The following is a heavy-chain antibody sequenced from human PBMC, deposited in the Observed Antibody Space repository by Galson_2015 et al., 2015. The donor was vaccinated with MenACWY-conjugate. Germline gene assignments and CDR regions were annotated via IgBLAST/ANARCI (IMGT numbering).Heavy chain of an antibody. CDR3: AHFGATEYFQD. J-gene: IGHJ1*01. Sequence: SLRLSCAASGFTFSNAWMSWVRQAPGKGLEWVGRIRSKNAGGTTDYAAPVRGRFTVSRDDSKNTLYLEMNSLKSEDTAVYYCAHFGATEYFQDWGQGTLVIVSS. V-gene: IGHV3-15*01. CDR2: IRSKNAGGTT. D-gene: IGHD3-10*01. CDR1: GFTFSNAW.